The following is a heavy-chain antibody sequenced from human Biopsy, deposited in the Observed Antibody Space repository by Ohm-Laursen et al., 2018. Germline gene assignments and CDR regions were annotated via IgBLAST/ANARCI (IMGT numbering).Heavy chain of an antibody. V-gene: IGHV1-69*01. Sequence: SSVKVSCNASGGTFTNYAISWVRQAPGQGLEWMGGIIPIFGTANYAQKFQGRVTITADESTSTAYMELSSLRSDDTAVYYCAADINVWNVNYRGQGTQVTVSS. J-gene: IGHJ4*02. CDR1: GGTFTNYA. D-gene: IGHD1-1*01. CDR3: AADINVWNVNY. CDR2: IIPIFGTA.